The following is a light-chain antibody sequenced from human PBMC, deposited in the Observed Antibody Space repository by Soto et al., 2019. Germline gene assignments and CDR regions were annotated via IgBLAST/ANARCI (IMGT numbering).Light chain of an antibody. CDR2: EGS. CDR1: SSDVGSYNL. V-gene: IGLV2-23*03. CDR3: CTFAGSNTFV. Sequence: QSVLTQPASVSGSPGQSITLSCPGTSSDVGSYNLVSWYPQHPGKAPKLMIYEGSKRPSGVPSRFSGSKSGNTASLTISGLQAEDEADYYCCTFAGSNTFVFGTGTKVTVL. J-gene: IGLJ1*01.